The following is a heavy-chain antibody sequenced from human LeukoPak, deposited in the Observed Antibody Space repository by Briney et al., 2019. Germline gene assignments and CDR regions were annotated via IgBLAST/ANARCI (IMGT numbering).Heavy chain of an antibody. V-gene: IGHV3-66*01. Sequence: PGGSLRLSCAASGFTVSSNYMRWVRQAQGKGLEWVSVIYSGGSTYYADSVKGRFTISRDNSKNTLYLQMNSLRAEDTAVYYCARAASAVAAKKDAFDIWGQGTMVTVSS. CDR3: ARAASAVAAKKDAFDI. J-gene: IGHJ3*02. D-gene: IGHD6-19*01. CDR2: IYSGGST. CDR1: GFTVSSNY.